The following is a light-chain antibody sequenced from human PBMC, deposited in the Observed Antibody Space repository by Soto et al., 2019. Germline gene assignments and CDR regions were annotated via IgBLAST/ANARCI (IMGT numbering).Light chain of an antibody. CDR2: DAY. J-gene: IGKJ5*01. CDR1: QSFRGL. CDR3: QQRHMWPIT. Sequence: EVVLTQSPVTLSLSPGARATLSCRASQSFRGLLAWYQQKPGQAPRLLIYDAYNRATGIPPRFSGSGSGTDFTLTISSLETEDSAVYYCQQRHMWPITFGQGTRLEIK. V-gene: IGKV3-11*01.